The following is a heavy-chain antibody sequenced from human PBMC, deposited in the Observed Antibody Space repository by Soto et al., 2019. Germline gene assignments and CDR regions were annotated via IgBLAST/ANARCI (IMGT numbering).Heavy chain of an antibody. D-gene: IGHD6-19*01. Sequence: EVQLLESGGGLVQPGGSLRLSCVGSGFFFSSYTMTWVRQAPGKGLEWVSSFSATSENTYYADSVRGRFTISRDNSKNTLFLQMNSLTAEDTAMYYCAKSRDQQWVRLPFYYWGQGILGIVSA. CDR1: GFFFSSYT. V-gene: IGHV3-23*01. CDR2: FSATSENT. J-gene: IGHJ4*02. CDR3: AKSRDQQWVRLPFYY.